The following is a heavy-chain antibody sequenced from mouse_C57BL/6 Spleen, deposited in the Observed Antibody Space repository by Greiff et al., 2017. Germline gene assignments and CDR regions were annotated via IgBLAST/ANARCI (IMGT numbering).Heavy chain of an antibody. CDR2: IRSKSSNYST. Sequence: EVMLVESGGGLVQPKGSLKLSCAASGFTFNTYAMHWVRQAPGKGLEWVARIRSKSSNYSTYYADSVKDRFTISRDDSQRMLYLQMNNLKTEDTAMYYCVRDAYYDYGLAYWGQGTLVTVSA. CDR1: GFTFNTYA. CDR3: VRDAYYDYGLAY. D-gene: IGHD2-4*01. V-gene: IGHV10-3*01. J-gene: IGHJ3*01.